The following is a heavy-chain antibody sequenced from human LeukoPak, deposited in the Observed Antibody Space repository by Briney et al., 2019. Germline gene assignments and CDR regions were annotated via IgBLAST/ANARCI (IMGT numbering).Heavy chain of an antibody. CDR3: ARARVWGSSRSYYFDY. V-gene: IGHV4-31*03. J-gene: IGHJ4*02. CDR1: GGSISSGGYY. Sequence: SQTLSLTCTVSGGSISSGGYYWSWIRQHPGQGLEWIGYIYYSGSTYYNPSLKSRVTISVDTSKNQFSLKLSSVTAADTAVYYCARARVWGSSRSYYFDYWGQGTLVTVSS. D-gene: IGHD3-16*01. CDR2: IYYSGST.